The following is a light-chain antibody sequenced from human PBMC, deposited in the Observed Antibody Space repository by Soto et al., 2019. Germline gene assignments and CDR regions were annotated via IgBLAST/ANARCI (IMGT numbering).Light chain of an antibody. CDR2: GAS. J-gene: IGKJ2*01. CDR1: QSVSSN. CDR3: EQYNEWPPYT. Sequence: EIVMTQSPATLSVLPGERVTLSCRASQSVSSNLAWYQQKPGQAPRLLIYGASTRATGIPARFSGSGSGTEFTLAISSLQSEDFAVYYWEQYNEWPPYTFGQGTKLEL. V-gene: IGKV3-15*01.